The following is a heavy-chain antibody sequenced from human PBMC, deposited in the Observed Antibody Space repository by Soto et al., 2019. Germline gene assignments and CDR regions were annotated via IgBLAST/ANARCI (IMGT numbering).Heavy chain of an antibody. CDR1: GEAVGSGQSY. CDR2: ISVTGAM. V-gene: IGHV4-61*01. CDR3: ARGRADSAGSSFGRRREV. J-gene: IGHJ6*02. D-gene: IGHD3-10*01. Sequence: QVQLQESGPGLVKPSETLSLLCFVSGEAVGSGQSYWNWVRQAPGKGLEWIGHISVTGAMKNSAPLKSGFTMCVAPSNNQFSVTLTRVTAEDSATYFGARGRADSAGSSFGRRREVWGQGTTVTVAS.